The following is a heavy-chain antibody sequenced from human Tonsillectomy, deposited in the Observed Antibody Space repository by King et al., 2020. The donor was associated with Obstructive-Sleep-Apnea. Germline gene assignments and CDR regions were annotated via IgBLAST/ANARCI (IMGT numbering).Heavy chain of an antibody. CDR2: IYYSGST. CDR3: ARGHVDTAMPFDY. D-gene: IGHD5-18*01. V-gene: IGHV4-39*07. J-gene: IGHJ4*02. CDR1: GGSISSSSYY. Sequence: LQLQESGPGLVKPSETLSLTCTVSGGSISSSSYYWGWIRQPPGKGLEWIGSIYYSGSTYYNPSLKSRVTISVDTSKNQFSLKLSSVTAADTAVYYCARGHVDTAMPFDYWGQGTLVTVSS.